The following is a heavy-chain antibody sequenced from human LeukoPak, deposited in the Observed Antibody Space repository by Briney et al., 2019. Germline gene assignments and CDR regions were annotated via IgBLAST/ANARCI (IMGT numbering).Heavy chain of an antibody. CDR3: ALRGLVRGFDP. V-gene: IGHV4-61*02. Sequence: KSSETLSLTCTVSGVSISSSSSYCNWIRQAAGKGLEWIGRIYTSGSTNYNPSLKSRVTISVDTSKNQFSLKLSSVTAADTAVYYCALRGLVRGFDPWGQGTLVTVSS. CDR1: GVSISSSSSY. J-gene: IGHJ5*02. D-gene: IGHD2-2*01. CDR2: IYTSGST.